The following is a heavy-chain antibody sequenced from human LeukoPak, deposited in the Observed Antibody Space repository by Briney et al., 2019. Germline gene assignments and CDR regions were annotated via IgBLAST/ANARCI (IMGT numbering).Heavy chain of an antibody. CDR3: AKAPRAAAGTYNGMDV. CDR1: GFTFSSYA. V-gene: IGHV3-23*01. D-gene: IGHD6-13*01. Sequence: GGSLRLSCAASGFTFSSYAMSWVRQAPGKGLEWVSAISGSGGSTYYADSVKGRFTISRDNSKNTLYLQMNSLRAEHTAVYYCAKAPRAAAGTYNGMDVWGQGTTVTVSS. J-gene: IGHJ6*02. CDR2: ISGSGGST.